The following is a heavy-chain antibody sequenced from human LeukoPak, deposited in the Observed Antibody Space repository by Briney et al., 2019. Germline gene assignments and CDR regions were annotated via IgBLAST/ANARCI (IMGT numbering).Heavy chain of an antibody. J-gene: IGHJ4*02. CDR2: INHSGST. CDR3: ARLRNCSSTSCYFDY. CDR1: GGSFSGYY. Sequence: SETLSLTCAVYGGSFSGYYWSWIRQPPGKGLEWIGEINHSGSTNYNPSLKSRVTISVDTSKNQFSLKLSSVTVADTAVYYCARLRNCSSTSCYFDYWGQGTLVTVSS. D-gene: IGHD2-2*01. V-gene: IGHV4-34*01.